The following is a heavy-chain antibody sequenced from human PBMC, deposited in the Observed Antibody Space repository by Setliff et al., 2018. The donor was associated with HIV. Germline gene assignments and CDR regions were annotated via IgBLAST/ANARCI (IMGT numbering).Heavy chain of an antibody. V-gene: IGHV3-23*01. Sequence: PGGSLRLSCAASGFTFSRYAMTWVRQAPGRGLEWVSAISGSGIGSYYPDSVKGLFTISRDNSKNTLFLQMNSLRAEDTAVYYCAKDRRYYYGSGSYAAETWGQGTLVTVSS. CDR3: AKDRRYYYGSGSYAAET. J-gene: IGHJ5*02. CDR2: ISGSGIGS. D-gene: IGHD3-10*01. CDR1: GFTFSRYA.